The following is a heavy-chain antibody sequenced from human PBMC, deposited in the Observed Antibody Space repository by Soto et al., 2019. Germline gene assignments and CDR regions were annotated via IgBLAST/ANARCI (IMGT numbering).Heavy chain of an antibody. V-gene: IGHV1-69*08. CDR2: IIPILGKA. D-gene: IGHD6-13*01. CDR3: AKETAAADYYYMDV. CDR1: GGTFSTYT. J-gene: IGHJ6*03. Sequence: QVQLVQSGAEVKKPGSSVKVSCKASGGTFSTYTITWVRQAPGQGLEWMGRIIPILGKANYVQRFQGRVPITGHKSTSTAYMELRSLRSEDTAVYFCAKETAAADYYYMDVWGKGTTVTVSS.